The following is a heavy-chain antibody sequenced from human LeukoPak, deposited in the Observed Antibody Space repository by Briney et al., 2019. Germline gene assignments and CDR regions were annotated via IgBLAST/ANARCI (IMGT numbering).Heavy chain of an antibody. CDR2: IRYDGSNK. CDR1: GFTFSSYG. V-gene: IGHV3-30*02. CDR3: ARDRQWLVLLDY. J-gene: IGHJ4*02. Sequence: GGSLRLSCAASGFTFSSYGMHWVRQAPGKGLEWVAFIRYDGSNKYYADSVKGRFTISRDNSKNTLYLQMNSLRAEDSAVYYCARDRQWLVLLDYWGQGTLVTVSS. D-gene: IGHD6-19*01.